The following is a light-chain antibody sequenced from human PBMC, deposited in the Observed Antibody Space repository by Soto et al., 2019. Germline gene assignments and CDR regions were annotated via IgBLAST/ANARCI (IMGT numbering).Light chain of an antibody. Sequence: DIQMTQSPSSLSASIGDRVSITCRASQSIGNFLNWYQQKPGKVPKLLIYAESNLHSGVPSRFSGSGSGTEFTLTISSLQLEDFAAYYCQQSYTSPAFTFGPGTRVHAK. CDR1: QSIGNF. CDR2: AES. V-gene: IGKV1-39*01. CDR3: QQSYTSPAFT. J-gene: IGKJ3*01.